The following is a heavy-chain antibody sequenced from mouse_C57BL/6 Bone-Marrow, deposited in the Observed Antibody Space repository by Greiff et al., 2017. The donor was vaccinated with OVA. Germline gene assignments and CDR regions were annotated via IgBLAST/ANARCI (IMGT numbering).Heavy chain of an antibody. D-gene: IGHD1-1*01. CDR2: IRSKSNNYAT. J-gene: IGHJ1*03. CDR3: VRQLEVVGRGYFDV. CDR1: GFSFNTYA. V-gene: IGHV10-1*01. Sequence: EVKVVESGGGLVQPKGSLKLSCAASGFSFNTYAMNWVRQAPGKGLEWVARIRSKSNNYATYYADSVKDRFTISRDDSESMLYLQMNNLKTEDTAMYYCVRQLEVVGRGYFDVWGTGTTVTVSS.